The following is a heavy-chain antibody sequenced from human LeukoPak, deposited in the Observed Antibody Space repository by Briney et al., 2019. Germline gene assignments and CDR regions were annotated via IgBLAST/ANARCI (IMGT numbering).Heavy chain of an antibody. CDR1: GFTSRSYA. V-gene: IGHV3-30-3*01. CDR2: IYYDGSNK. D-gene: IGHD3-22*01. Sequence: GGSLRLSCAASGFTSRSYAMHGVRPAPGKGLEWVAVIYYDGSNKYYADSVQGRFTNSRDNSKNPLYLQMNSLRAEDTAVYYCARDYYDSSGHSPEYFQHWGQGTLVTVSS. J-gene: IGHJ1*01. CDR3: ARDYYDSSGHSPEYFQH.